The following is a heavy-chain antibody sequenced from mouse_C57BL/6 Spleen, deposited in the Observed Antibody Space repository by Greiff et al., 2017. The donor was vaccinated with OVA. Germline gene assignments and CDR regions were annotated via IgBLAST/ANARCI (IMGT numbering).Heavy chain of an antibody. CDR1: GFNIKDYY. Sequence: VQLQQSGAELVKPGASVKLSCTASGFNIKDYYMHWVKQRTEQGLEWIGRIDPEGGESKYAPKFQGKATMTEDTSSNTAYLQLSSLTSEDTAIEYCARGYGSYYFDYWGQGTTLTVSS. J-gene: IGHJ2*01. V-gene: IGHV14-2*01. CDR3: ARGYGSYYFDY. D-gene: IGHD1-1*01. CDR2: IDPEGGES.